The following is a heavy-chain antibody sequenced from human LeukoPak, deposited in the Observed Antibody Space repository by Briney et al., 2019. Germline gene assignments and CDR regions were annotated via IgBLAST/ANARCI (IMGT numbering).Heavy chain of an antibody. CDR1: GFTFSTYW. J-gene: IGHJ6*02. Sequence: GGSLRLPCAASGFTFSTYWMGWVRQAPGKGLEWVANIKQDGSEKYYVDSVKGRFTISRDNAKNSLYLQMNSLRSEDTAVYYCAAPKVEYYYGSGRLYYYYGMDVWGQGTTVTVSS. V-gene: IGHV3-7*03. CDR2: IKQDGSEK. D-gene: IGHD3-10*01. CDR3: AAPKVEYYYGSGRLYYYYGMDV.